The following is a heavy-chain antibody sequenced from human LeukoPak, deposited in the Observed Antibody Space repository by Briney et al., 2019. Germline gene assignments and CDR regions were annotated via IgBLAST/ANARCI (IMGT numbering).Heavy chain of an antibody. D-gene: IGHD3-10*01. V-gene: IGHV1-2*02. CDR1: GYTFTVYY. Sequence: ASVTVSFKASGYTFTVYYMHWVRQAPGQGREGMGWINPNSGGTNYAQKFQGRVTITRDTSISTAYMELSRLRSDDTAVYYCAREYYGSGSYRENDAFDIWGQGTMVTVSS. CDR2: INPNSGGT. CDR3: AREYYGSGSYRENDAFDI. J-gene: IGHJ3*02.